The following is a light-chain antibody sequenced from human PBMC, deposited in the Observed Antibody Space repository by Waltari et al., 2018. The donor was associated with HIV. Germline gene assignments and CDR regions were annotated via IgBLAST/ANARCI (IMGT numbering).Light chain of an antibody. CDR2: QAS. CDR3: QQYNGFSRT. V-gene: IGKV1-5*03. J-gene: IGKJ2*01. CDR1: QSIGRW. Sequence: DIQMTQSPSTLSAFVGDRVTITCRASQSIGRWLAWYQQKPGKAPKLLIYQASNLETGVPSRFSGSGSGTEFTLTISSLQPDDFATYYCQQYNGFSRTFGQGTKLEIK.